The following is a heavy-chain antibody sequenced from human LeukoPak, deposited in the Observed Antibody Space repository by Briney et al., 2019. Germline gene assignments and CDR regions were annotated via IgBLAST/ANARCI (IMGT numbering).Heavy chain of an antibody. V-gene: IGHV3-23*01. J-gene: IGHJ4*02. CDR3: AKDRINYYDSSGYPGRQPPDY. CDR2: ISGSGGST. CDR1: GFTFSSYA. Sequence: GGSLRLSCAASGFTFSSYAMSWVRQAPGKGLEWVSAISGSGGSTYYADSVKGRFTISRDNSKNTLYLQMNSLRAEDTAVYYCAKDRINYYDSSGYPGRQPPDYWGQGTLVTVSS. D-gene: IGHD3-22*01.